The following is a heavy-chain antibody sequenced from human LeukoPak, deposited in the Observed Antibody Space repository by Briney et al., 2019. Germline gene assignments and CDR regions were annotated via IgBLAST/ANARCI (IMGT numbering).Heavy chain of an antibody. J-gene: IGHJ4*02. CDR1: GGSFSGYY. CDR3: ARGHYYYGSGSYPFDY. CDR2: INHSGST. D-gene: IGHD3-10*01. Sequence: SETLSLTCAVYGGSFSGYYWSWIRQPPGKGLEWIGEINHSGSTNYNPSLKSRVTISVDTSKNQFSLKLSYVTAADTAVYYCARGHYYYGSGSYPFDYWGQGTLVTVSS. V-gene: IGHV4-34*01.